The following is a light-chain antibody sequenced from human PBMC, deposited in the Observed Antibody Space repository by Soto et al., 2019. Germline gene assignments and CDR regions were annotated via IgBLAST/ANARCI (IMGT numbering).Light chain of an antibody. CDR1: QSLTSSL. Sequence: EIVLTQSPGTLSLSPGERATLSCRASQSLTSSLLAWYQQKDGQAPRLLIYAASTRATGIPDRFSGSGSGTDFTLSLSRLEPEDFAMYYCQPYCNSPSTFGPGTKVDIK. V-gene: IGKV3-20*01. J-gene: IGKJ3*01. CDR3: QPYCNSPST. CDR2: AAS.